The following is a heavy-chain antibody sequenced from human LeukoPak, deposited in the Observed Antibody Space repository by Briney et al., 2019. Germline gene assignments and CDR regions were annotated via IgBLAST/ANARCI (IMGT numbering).Heavy chain of an antibody. J-gene: IGHJ4*02. CDR2: IYYRGST. CDR3: ARGGDYGDLRYFDY. V-gene: IGHV4-4*07. Sequence: SETLSLTCTVSGGSIISYYWSWIRQPAGKGLEWIGRIYYRGSTNYNPSLKSRVTFSVDTSKNQFSLKLNSVTAADTAVYYCARGGDYGDLRYFDYWGQGTLVTVSS. D-gene: IGHD4-17*01. CDR1: GGSIISYY.